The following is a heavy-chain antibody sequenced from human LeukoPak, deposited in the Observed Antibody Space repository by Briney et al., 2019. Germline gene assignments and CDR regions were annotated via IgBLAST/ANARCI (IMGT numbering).Heavy chain of an antibody. CDR3: ATPEPNYYDSSGYFSLGY. CDR1: GGTFSSYA. D-gene: IGHD3-22*01. V-gene: IGHV1-69*04. Sequence: SVKVSCKASGGTFSSYAISWVRQAPGQGLEWMGRIIPILGIANYAQKFQGRVTITADKSTSTAYVELSSLRSEDTAVYYCATPEPNYYDSSGYFSLGYWGQGTLVTVSS. CDR2: IIPILGIA. J-gene: IGHJ4*02.